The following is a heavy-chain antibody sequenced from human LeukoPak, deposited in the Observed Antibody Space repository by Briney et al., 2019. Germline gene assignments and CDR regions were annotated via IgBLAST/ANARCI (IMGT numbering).Heavy chain of an antibody. J-gene: IGHJ6*03. CDR3: ARDAAAEGFYYYYYYMDV. CDR1: GFTFSSYG. CDR2: IKQDGSEK. V-gene: IGHV3-7*01. D-gene: IGHD6-13*01. Sequence: GGSLRLSCAASGFTFSSYGMSWVRQAPGKGLEWVANIKQDGSEKYYVDSVKGRFTISGDNAKNSLYLQMNSLRAEDTAVYYCARDAAAEGFYYYYYYMDVWGKGTTVTVSS.